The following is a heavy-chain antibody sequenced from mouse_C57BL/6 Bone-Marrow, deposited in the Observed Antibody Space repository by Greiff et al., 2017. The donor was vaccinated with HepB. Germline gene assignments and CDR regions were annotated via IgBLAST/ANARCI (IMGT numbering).Heavy chain of an antibody. CDR1: GYTFTDYY. J-gene: IGHJ2*01. CDR3: ARRIYDGYYDYFDY. D-gene: IGHD2-3*01. Sequence: EVKLMESGPVLVKPGASVKMSCKASGYTFTDYYMNWVKQSHGKSLEWIGVINPYNGGTSYNQKFKGKATLTVDKSSSTAYMELNSLTSEDSAVYYCARRIYDGYYDYFDYWGQGTTLTVSS. CDR2: INPYNGGT. V-gene: IGHV1-19*01.